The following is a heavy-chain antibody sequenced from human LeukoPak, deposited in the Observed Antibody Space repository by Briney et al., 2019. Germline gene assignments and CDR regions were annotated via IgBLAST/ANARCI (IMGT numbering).Heavy chain of an antibody. J-gene: IGHJ4*02. CDR3: ARDYMLRGAPLFDH. Sequence: PGGSLRLSCAASGFTFGSYSMSWVRQAPGKGLEWVSYISSGTITILYAASVKGRFTISRDGASNSLYLQMNSLRVEDTAVYYCARDYMLRGAPLFDHWGQGALVTVSS. V-gene: IGHV3-48*04. D-gene: IGHD3-10*01. CDR1: GFTFGSYS. CDR2: ISSGTITI.